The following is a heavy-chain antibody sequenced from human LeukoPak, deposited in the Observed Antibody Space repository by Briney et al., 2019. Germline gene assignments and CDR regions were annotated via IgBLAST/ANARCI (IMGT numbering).Heavy chain of an antibody. CDR1: GYSFTSYW. V-gene: IGHV5-51*01. CDR2: IYPGDSDT. Sequence: GESLKTSCKGSGYSFTSYWIGWVRQMPGKGLEWMGIIYPGDSDTRYSPSFQGQVTISADKSISPAYLQWSSLNASDTAIYYCARHINTYYYDSSGNGRAFDIWGQGTMVTVSS. J-gene: IGHJ3*02. D-gene: IGHD3-22*01. CDR3: ARHINTYYYDSSGNGRAFDI.